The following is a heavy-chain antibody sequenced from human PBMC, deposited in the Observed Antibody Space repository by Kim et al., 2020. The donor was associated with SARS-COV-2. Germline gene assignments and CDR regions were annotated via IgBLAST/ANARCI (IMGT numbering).Heavy chain of an antibody. V-gene: IGHV3-48*04. Sequence: GGSLRLSCAASGFTFSSYSMNWVRQAPGKGLEWVSYISSSSSTIYYADSVKGRFTISRDNAKNSLYLQMNSLRAEDTAVYYCASSGYSSGWYYGMDVWGQGTTVTVSS. J-gene: IGHJ6*02. CDR3: ASSGYSSGWYYGMDV. CDR2: ISSSSSTI. CDR1: GFTFSSYS. D-gene: IGHD6-19*01.